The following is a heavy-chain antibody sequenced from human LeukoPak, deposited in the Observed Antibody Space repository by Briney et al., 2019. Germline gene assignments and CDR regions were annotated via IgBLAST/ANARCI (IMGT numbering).Heavy chain of an antibody. CDR2: IYYSGST. Sequence: NPSETLSLTCTASGGSISSSSYYWGWIRQPPGKGLEWIGSIYYSGSTYYNPSLKSRVTISVDTSKNQFSLKLSSVTAADTAVYYCARLDTAMAPLDYWGQGTLVTVSS. CDR3: ARLDTAMAPLDY. D-gene: IGHD5-18*01. V-gene: IGHV4-39*01. J-gene: IGHJ4*02. CDR1: GGSISSSSYY.